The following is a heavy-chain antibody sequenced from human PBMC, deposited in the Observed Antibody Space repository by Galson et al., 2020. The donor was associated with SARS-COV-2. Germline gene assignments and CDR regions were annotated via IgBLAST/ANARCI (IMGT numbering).Heavy chain of an antibody. CDR1: GFTFSGRA. Sequence: GGSLRLSCVASGFTFSGRAMSWVRLPPGKGLEWVSSISDNSDDAHYADSVRGRFTISRDNSKNTLYLQMNSLRAEDTATYYCAKLAVAGVFDAWGQGTLVTVSS. D-gene: IGHD6-19*01. J-gene: IGHJ4*02. CDR2: ISDNSDDA. V-gene: IGHV3-23*01. CDR3: AKLAVAGVFDA.